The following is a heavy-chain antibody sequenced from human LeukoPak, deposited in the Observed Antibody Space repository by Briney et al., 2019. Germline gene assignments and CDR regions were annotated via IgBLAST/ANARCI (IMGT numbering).Heavy chain of an antibody. CDR3: ARGGAARLHFQN. Sequence: SETLSLTCTVSGGSISTYYWNWIRQPPRKGLEWIGYIYHSGSTNYNPSLQSRVTISVDTSKNQFSLNLNSVTAADTAVYYCARGGAARLHFQNWGQGTLVTVSS. D-gene: IGHD6-6*01. CDR2: IYHSGST. V-gene: IGHV4-59*01. J-gene: IGHJ1*01. CDR1: GGSISTYY.